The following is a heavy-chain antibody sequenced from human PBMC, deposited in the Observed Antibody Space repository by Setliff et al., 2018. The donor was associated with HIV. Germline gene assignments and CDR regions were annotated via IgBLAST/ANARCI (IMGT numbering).Heavy chain of an antibody. V-gene: IGHV3-15*07. D-gene: IGHD1-1*01. Sequence: GGSLRLSCAASGLTVSKASMNWVRQTPGKGLEWVGRIKRQTDGGTIEYAAPVKGRFTISGDNAKNTLYLQMNSLTSEDTAVYYCARDLNWAFDYWGQGILVTVSS. CDR3: ARDLNWAFDY. CDR2: IKRQTDGGTI. J-gene: IGHJ4*02. CDR1: GLTVSKAS.